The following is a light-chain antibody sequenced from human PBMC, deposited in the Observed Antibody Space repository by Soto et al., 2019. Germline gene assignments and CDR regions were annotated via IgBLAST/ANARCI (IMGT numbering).Light chain of an antibody. CDR3: SSSTSSSTYV. CDR2: EVS. Sequence: QSALTQPASVSGSPGQSITISCTGTSSDVGGYNYVSWYQQHPGKAPKLMIYEVSNRPSGVSNRFSGSKSGNTASLTISGLHADDDADYYCSSSTSSSTYVFGTGTKLTVL. J-gene: IGLJ1*01. CDR1: SSDVGGYNY. V-gene: IGLV2-14*01.